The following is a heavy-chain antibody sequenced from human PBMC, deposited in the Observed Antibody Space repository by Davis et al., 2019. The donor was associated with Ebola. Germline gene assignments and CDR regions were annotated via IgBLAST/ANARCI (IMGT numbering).Heavy chain of an antibody. J-gene: IGHJ4*02. Sequence: MPSETLSLTCAVSGGSISSSNWWSWIRQPPGKGLEWIGEINHSGSTNYNPSLKSRVTISVDTSKNQFSLKLSSVTAADTAVYYCARGRDYYDSSGYKSRFRYFDCWGQGTLVTVSS. CDR1: GGSISSSNW. CDR3: ARGRDYYDSSGYKSRFRYFDC. D-gene: IGHD3-22*01. V-gene: IGHV4-4*02. CDR2: INHSGST.